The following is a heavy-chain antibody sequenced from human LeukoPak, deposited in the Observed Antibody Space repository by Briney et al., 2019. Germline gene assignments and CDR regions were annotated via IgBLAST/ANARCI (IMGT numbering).Heavy chain of an antibody. D-gene: IGHD5-24*01. CDR2: ISGSGGST. CDR3: AKDGDGYTYYFDY. J-gene: IGHJ4*02. CDR1: GFTFSSYA. V-gene: IGHV3-23*01. Sequence: PGGSLRLSCAASGFTFSSYAMSWVRQAPGKGLEWVSAISGSGGSTYYADSVKGRVTISRDNSKNTLYLQMNSLRAEDTAVYYCAKDGDGYTYYFDYWGQGTLLTVSS.